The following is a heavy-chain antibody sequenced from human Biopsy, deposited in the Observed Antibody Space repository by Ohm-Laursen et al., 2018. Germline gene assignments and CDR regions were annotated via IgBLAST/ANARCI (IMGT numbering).Heavy chain of an antibody. CDR1: RYTFTAYG. D-gene: IGHD3-3*01. J-gene: IGHJ3*02. V-gene: IGHV1-18*04. CDR3: ARDPGYDFWSGSDPFDI. CDR2: ISTYNDDT. Sequence: ASVKVSCKTSRYTFTAYGISWVRQAPGQGLEWMGWISTYNDDTNIAQKFQGRVSMTTDTSTRTAYMELRSLRSGDTAIYFCARDPGYDFWSGSDPFDIWGQGTLVTVS.